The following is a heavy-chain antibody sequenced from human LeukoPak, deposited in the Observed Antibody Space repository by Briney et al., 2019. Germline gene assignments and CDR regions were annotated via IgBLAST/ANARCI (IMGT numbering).Heavy chain of an antibody. Sequence: SETLSLTCTVSGGSISSGGYYWSWIRQHPGKGLEWIGYIYYSGSTYYNPSLKSRVTISLDTSKNQFSLKLSSVTAADTAVYYCARDGGLGSDYWGQGTQVTVSS. CDR3: ARDGGLGSDY. CDR1: GGSISSGGYY. V-gene: IGHV4-31*03. CDR2: IYYSGST. D-gene: IGHD4-23*01. J-gene: IGHJ4*02.